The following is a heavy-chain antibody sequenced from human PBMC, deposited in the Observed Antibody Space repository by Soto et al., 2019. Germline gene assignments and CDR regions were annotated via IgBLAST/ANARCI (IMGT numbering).Heavy chain of an antibody. CDR3: AKDLGSGPPIYGMDV. D-gene: IGHD6-19*01. CDR2: ISYDGSNK. V-gene: IGHV3-30*18. J-gene: IGHJ6*02. Sequence: QVQLVESGGGVVQPGRSLRLSCAASGFTFSSYGMHWVRQAPGKGLEWVAVISYDGSNKYYADSVKGRFTISRDNSKNTLYLQMNSLRAEDTAVYYCAKDLGSGPPIYGMDVWGQGTTVTVSS. CDR1: GFTFSSYG.